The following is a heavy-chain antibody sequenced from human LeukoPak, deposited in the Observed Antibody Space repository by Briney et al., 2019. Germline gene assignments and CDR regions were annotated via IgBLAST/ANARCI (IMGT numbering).Heavy chain of an antibody. J-gene: IGHJ6*02. Sequence: PSQTLSLTCTVSGGSISSGSYYWSWLRQPAGKGLEWIGRIYTSGSTNYNPSLKSRVTISVDTSKNQFSLKLSSVTAADTAVYYCARGPVRGYCSSTSCYYYGMDVWGQGTTVTVSS. V-gene: IGHV4-61*02. CDR1: GGSISSGSYY. CDR2: IYTSGST. D-gene: IGHD2-2*01. CDR3: ARGPVRGYCSSTSCYYYGMDV.